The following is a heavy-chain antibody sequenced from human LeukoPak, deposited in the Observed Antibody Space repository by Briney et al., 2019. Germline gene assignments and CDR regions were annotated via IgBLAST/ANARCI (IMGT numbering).Heavy chain of an antibody. CDR1: GFTFRNYW. CDR2: INTDGSST. V-gene: IGHV3-74*01. J-gene: IGHJ4*02. CDR3: ARDGRHLPDY. Sequence: GGSLRLSCAASGFTFRNYWMHWVRQAPGKGLVWVSHINTDGSSTTHADSVKGRFTISRDNAKNTLYLQMNSLRAEDTAVYYCARDGRHLPDYWGQGTLVTVSS.